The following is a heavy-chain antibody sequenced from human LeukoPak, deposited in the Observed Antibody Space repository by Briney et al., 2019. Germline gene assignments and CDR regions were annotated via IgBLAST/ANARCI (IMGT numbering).Heavy chain of an antibody. J-gene: IGHJ4*02. CDR3: ASDNWNNFDS. V-gene: IGHV3-7*01. Sequence: GGSLRLSCAASGFNFGEFWMAWVRQTPGKGLEWLANIKQDGSQKNYVDSVKGRFTISRDNAKNSLYLQMNSLRAEDTAVYYCASDNWNNFDSWGQGTLVTVSS. CDR1: GFNFGEFW. D-gene: IGHD1-20*01. CDR2: IKQDGSQK.